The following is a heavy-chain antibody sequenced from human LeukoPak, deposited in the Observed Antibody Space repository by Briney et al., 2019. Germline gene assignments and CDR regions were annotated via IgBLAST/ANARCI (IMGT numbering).Heavy chain of an antibody. Sequence: PGGSLRLSCAASGFTFSSYAMHWVRQAPGKGLEWVAVISYDGSNKYYADSVKGRFTISRDNSKNTLYLQMNSLRPEDTAVYYCARGKSVAGTGSYWFDPWGQGTLVTVSS. J-gene: IGHJ5*02. CDR2: ISYDGSNK. CDR3: ARGKSVAGTGSYWFDP. V-gene: IGHV3-30*04. D-gene: IGHD6-19*01. CDR1: GFTFSSYA.